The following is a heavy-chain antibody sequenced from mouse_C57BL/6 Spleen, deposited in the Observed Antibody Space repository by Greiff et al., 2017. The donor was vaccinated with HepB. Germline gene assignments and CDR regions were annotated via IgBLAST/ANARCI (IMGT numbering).Heavy chain of an antibody. CDR1: GYAFTNYL. J-gene: IGHJ2*01. V-gene: IGHV1-54*01. Sequence: VMLVESGAELVRPGTSVKVSCKASGYAFTNYLIEWVKQRPGQGLEWIGVINPGSGGTNYNEKFKGKATLTADKSSSTAYMQLSILTSEDSAVYFCAREGGDYDYFDYWGQGTTLTVSS. D-gene: IGHD2-4*01. CDR3: AREGGDYDYFDY. CDR2: INPGSGGT.